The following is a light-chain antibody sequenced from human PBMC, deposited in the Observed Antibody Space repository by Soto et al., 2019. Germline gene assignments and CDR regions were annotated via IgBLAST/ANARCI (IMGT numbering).Light chain of an antibody. CDR1: PSVTNF. CDR3: HQYNDWPPVT. V-gene: IGKV3-11*01. J-gene: IGKJ5*01. Sequence: EIVMTQSPATLSFSPGEGATLSCRASPSVTNFLAWYQQKPGQAPRLLIYGAFNRATGIPARFSGSGSGTDFTLTISSLEPEDSAVYYCHQYNDWPPVTFGQGTRLEIK. CDR2: GAF.